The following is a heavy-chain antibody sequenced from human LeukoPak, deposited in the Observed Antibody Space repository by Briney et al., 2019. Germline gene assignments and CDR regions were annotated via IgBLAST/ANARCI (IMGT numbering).Heavy chain of an antibody. Sequence: GASVKVSCKASGYTFTGYYMHWVRQAPGQGLEWMGWINPNSGGTNYAQKFQGRVTMTRDTSISTAYMELSRLRSDDTAVYYCARGRLMTTVTLYFYYYGMDVWGQGTTVTVSS. CDR2: INPNSGGT. D-gene: IGHD4-17*01. CDR3: ARGRLMTTVTLYFYYYGMDV. CDR1: GYTFTGYY. J-gene: IGHJ6*02. V-gene: IGHV1-2*02.